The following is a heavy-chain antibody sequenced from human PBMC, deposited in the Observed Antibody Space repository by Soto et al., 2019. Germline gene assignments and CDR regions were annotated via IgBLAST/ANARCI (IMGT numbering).Heavy chain of an antibody. J-gene: IGHJ4*02. CDR2: IKQDGSEK. CDR3: ARALGLRFLEWSSTNYFDY. Sequence: PGGSLRLSCAASGFSFSYYWMSWVRQAPGKGPEWVANIKQDGSEKYFVDSVKGRFTISRDNAKNSLYLQMNSLRAEDTAVYYCARALGLRFLEWSSTNYFDYWGQGTTVTVSS. D-gene: IGHD3-3*01. V-gene: IGHV3-7*03. CDR1: GFSFSYYW.